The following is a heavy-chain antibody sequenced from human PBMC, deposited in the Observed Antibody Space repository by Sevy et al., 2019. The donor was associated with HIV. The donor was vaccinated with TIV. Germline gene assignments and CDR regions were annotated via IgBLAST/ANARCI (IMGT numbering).Heavy chain of an antibody. D-gene: IGHD3-22*01. Sequence: SETLSLTYTVSGGSISTYYWNWIRQPPGKGLEWIGYFYYSGSTNYNPSLKSRVTISVDTSKNQFSLKMRSVIAADTAVYYCARARYDSSGYPDAFDIWGQGTVVTVSS. CDR1: GGSISTYY. J-gene: IGHJ3*02. CDR2: FYYSGST. CDR3: ARARYDSSGYPDAFDI. V-gene: IGHV4-59*01.